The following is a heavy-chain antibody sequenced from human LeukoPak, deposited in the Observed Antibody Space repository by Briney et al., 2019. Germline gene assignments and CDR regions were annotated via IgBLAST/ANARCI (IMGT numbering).Heavy chain of an antibody. CDR3: ARVFTPINGYGSGSYSFLGSLDP. CDR1: GGTFRSYT. Sequence: ASVKVSCNASGGTFRSYTIIWVRQAPGQGLEWMGGIIPIFGTANYAQKFQGRVTITADESTSTAYMELSSLRSEDTAVYYCARVFTPINGYGSGSYSFLGSLDPWGQGTLVTVSS. D-gene: IGHD3-10*01. J-gene: IGHJ5*02. V-gene: IGHV1-69*13. CDR2: IIPIFGTA.